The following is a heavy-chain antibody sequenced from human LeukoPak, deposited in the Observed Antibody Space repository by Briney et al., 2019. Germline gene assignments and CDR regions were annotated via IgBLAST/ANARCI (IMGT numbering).Heavy chain of an antibody. CDR2: INYSGTT. Sequence: SETLSLTCIVSGGSISSSGYYWGWIRQPPGKGLEWIGSINYSGTTYYNPSLRSRVTISVDTSKNQFSLKLSSVTAADTAVYYCVRVDIVIVPSANFDCWGQGTLVSVSS. CDR1: GGSISSSGYY. V-gene: IGHV4-39*01. J-gene: IGHJ4*02. D-gene: IGHD2-2*01. CDR3: VRVDIVIVPSANFDC.